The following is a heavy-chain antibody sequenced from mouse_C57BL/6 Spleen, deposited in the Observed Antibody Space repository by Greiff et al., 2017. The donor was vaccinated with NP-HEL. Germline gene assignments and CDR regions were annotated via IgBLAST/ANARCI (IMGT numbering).Heavy chain of an antibody. V-gene: IGHV1-53*01. Sequence: QVQLQQPGTELVKPGASVKLSCKASGYTFTSYWMHWVKQRPGQGLEWIGNINPSNGGTNYNEKFKSKATLTVDKSSGTAYMQLSSLTSEDSAVYYCARCLHYYGSSCAMDYWGQGTSVTVAS. CDR3: ARCLHYYGSSCAMDY. CDR1: GYTFTSYW. J-gene: IGHJ4*01. D-gene: IGHD1-1*01. CDR2: INPSNGGT.